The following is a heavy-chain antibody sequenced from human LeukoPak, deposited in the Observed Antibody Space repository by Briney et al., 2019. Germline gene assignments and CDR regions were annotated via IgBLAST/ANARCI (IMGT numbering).Heavy chain of an antibody. Sequence: GGSLRLSCAAFGFTFSSYAMTWVRQAPGKGLEWVSGISGGGGSTYYADSVKGRFTISRDNSKNTLYLQMNSLRAEDTAVYYCAKGRYSSTHHDFDYWGQGTLVSVSS. CDR2: ISGGGGST. J-gene: IGHJ4*02. CDR3: AKGRYSSTHHDFDY. V-gene: IGHV3-23*01. D-gene: IGHD6-13*01. CDR1: GFTFSSYA.